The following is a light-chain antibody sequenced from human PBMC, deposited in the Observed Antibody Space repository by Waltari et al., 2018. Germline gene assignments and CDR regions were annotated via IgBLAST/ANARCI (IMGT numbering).Light chain of an antibody. J-gene: IGLJ1*01. V-gene: IGLV2-14*01. Sequence: QSALTQPASVSGSPGESITISCTGTSTDIGGYVYVSWYQQHPDKAPKLIIYEVNSRPSGVSARVPGSRSGNTASLTISGLQAEDAADYYCSSYTSSDTLVLGTGTKVIVL. CDR3: SSYTSSDTLV. CDR2: EVN. CDR1: STDIGGYVY.